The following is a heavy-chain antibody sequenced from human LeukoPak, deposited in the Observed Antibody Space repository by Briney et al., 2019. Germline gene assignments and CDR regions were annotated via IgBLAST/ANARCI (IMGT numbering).Heavy chain of an antibody. CDR1: GGSISSYY. CDR3: AGDRLRGGEGNWFDP. V-gene: IGHV4-59*01. CDR2: IYYSGST. D-gene: IGHD2-15*01. Sequence: PSETLSLTCTVSGGSISSYYWSWIRQPPGKGLEWIGYIYYSGSTNYNPSLKSRVTISVDTSKNQFSLKLSSVTAADTAVYYCAGDRLRGGEGNWFDPWGQGTLVTVSS. J-gene: IGHJ5*02.